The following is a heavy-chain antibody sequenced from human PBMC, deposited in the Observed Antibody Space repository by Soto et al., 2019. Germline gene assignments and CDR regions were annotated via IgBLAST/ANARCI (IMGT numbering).Heavy chain of an antibody. Sequence: QVQLQESGPGLVKPSQTLSLTCTVSGGSINSGGYCWSWIRQHPGKGLDWIGCISYGGSTSYNPSLKSRVTIPVDTSKNQFSLKLTSVTAAAPAVYYCSRGILVWGQGALITVSS. V-gene: IGHV4-31*03. CDR2: ISYGGST. CDR3: SRGILV. CDR1: GGSINSGGYC. D-gene: IGHD5-18*01. J-gene: IGHJ4*02.